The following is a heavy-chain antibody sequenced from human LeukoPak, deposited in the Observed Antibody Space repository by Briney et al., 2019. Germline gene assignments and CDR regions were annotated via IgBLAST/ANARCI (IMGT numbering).Heavy chain of an antibody. J-gene: IGHJ4*02. CDR3: ARDICSGDRCYPYYFDY. Sequence: ASVKVSCKTPGYAFTSYDISWVRQAPGQGLEWMGWISAYNGNTNYAQKFQGRVTMTTDTSTGTAYMELRSLRSDDTAVYYCARDICSGDRCYPYYFDYWGQGALVTVSS. CDR1: GYAFTSYD. V-gene: IGHV1-18*01. D-gene: IGHD2-15*01. CDR2: ISAYNGNT.